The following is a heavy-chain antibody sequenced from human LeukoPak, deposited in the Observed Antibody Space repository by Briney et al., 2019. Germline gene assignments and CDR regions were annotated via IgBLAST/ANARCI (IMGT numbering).Heavy chain of an antibody. CDR3: ATVFRRLNWNYLEDY. J-gene: IGHJ4*02. Sequence: ASVKVSCKVSGYTLTELSMHWVRQAPGKGLEWMGGFDPEDGETIYAQKFQGRVTMTEDTSTDTAYMELSSLRSEDTAVYYCATVFRRLNWNYLEDYWGQGTLVTVSS. CDR1: GYTLTELS. V-gene: IGHV1-24*01. CDR2: FDPEDGET. D-gene: IGHD1-7*01.